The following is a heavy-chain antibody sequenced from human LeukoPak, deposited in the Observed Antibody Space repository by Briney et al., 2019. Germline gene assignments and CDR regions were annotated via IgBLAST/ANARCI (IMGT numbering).Heavy chain of an antibody. V-gene: IGHV3-73*01. D-gene: IGHD6-19*01. J-gene: IGHJ4*02. CDR3: TTYRSGHY. CDR1: GFTFSVSD. CDR2: IGVKANGYAT. Sequence: PGGSLRPSCAASGFTFSVSDVHWVRQASGKGLEWVGRIGVKANGYATAYAAALKGRFTISRDDSRNTAYLQMNSLRAEDTARYYCTTYRSGHYWGQGTPVTVSS.